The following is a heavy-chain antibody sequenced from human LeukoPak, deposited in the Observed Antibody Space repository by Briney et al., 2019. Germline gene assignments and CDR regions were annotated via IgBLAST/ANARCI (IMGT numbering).Heavy chain of an antibody. CDR2: ISSTTIYR. D-gene: IGHD3-10*01. CDR1: GFTFNTYS. J-gene: IGHJ4*02. V-gene: IGHV3-21*01. CDR3: ARAPYYYYDSGSGTRVTGNPDY. Sequence: GALRLSCAASGFTFNTYSTNWVRQAPGKGLEWVSSISSTTIYRYYADSVRGRFTVSRDNAKNSLYLQMSSLRAEDTAVYYCARAPYYYYDSGSGTRVTGNPDYWGQGTLVTVSS.